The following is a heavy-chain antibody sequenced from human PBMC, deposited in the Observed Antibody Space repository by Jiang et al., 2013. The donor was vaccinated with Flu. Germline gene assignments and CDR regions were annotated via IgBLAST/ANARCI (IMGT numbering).Heavy chain of an antibody. D-gene: IGHD6-6*01. CDR1: GFTFRSCG. V-gene: IGHV3-33*08. Sequence: GGGVVQPGRSLRLSCVVSGFTFRSCGMRWVRQAPGKGLEWVAVLWYDGNTKYYAEAVEGRFTISRDDSKSTVFLQMNSLRVDDTGVYYCARDIGDTGSSRNDAFTVWGQGTVVTVSS. J-gene: IGHJ3*01. CDR3: ARDIGDTGSSRNDAFTV. CDR2: LWYDGNTK.